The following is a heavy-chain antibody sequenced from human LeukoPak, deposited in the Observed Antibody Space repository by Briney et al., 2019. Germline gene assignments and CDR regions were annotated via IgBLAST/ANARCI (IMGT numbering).Heavy chain of an antibody. D-gene: IGHD6-6*01. CDR3: ARGLIAARLLDY. J-gene: IGHJ4*02. V-gene: IGHV1-8*03. CDR1: GYTFTSYD. CDR2: MNPNSGNT. Sequence: ASVKVSCKASGYTFTSYDIIWVRQATGQGLEWMGWMNPNSGNTGYAQKFQGRVTITRNTSISTAYMELSSLRSEDTAVYYCARGLIAARLLDYWGQGTLVTVSS.